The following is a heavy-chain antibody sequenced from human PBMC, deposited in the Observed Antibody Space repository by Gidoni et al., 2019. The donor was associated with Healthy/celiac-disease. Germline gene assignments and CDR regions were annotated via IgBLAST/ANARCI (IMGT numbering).Heavy chain of an antibody. V-gene: IGHV1-18*04. CDR2: ISAYNGNT. CDR3: AREGSHYYDSSVFDP. J-gene: IGHJ5*02. D-gene: IGHD3-22*01. Sequence: QVQLVQSGAEVKKPGASVKVSCKASGYTFTSYGSSWVRQAPGQELEWMGWISAYNGNTNYAQKLQGRVTMNTDTSTSTAYMELRSLRSDDTAVYDCAREGSHYYDSSVFDPWGQGTLVTVSS. CDR1: GYTFTSYG.